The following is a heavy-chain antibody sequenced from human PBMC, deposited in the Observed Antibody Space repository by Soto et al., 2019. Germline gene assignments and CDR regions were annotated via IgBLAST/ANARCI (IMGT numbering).Heavy chain of an antibody. CDR1: GGTFSSYA. V-gene: IGHV1-69*19. J-gene: IGHJ6*02. D-gene: IGHD2-15*01. CDR2: VIPIFGTA. CDR3: VRDIVVVLNGDYYYCIGV. Sequence: QVQLVQSGAEVKKPGSSVKVSCKASGGTFSSYAISWVRQAPGQGLEWMGGVIPIFGTANYEQKFQGRVTITADESTSTAYMEVSSLRSEETGVYYCVRDIVVVLNGDYYYCIGVWGPGSTVTVSS.